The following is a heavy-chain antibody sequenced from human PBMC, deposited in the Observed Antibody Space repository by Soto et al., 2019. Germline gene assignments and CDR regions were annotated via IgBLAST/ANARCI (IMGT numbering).Heavy chain of an antibody. V-gene: IGHV3-30-3*01. CDR3: ARETEALDY. Sequence: QVQLVESGGGVVQPGRSVRLSCAASGFTFSSYAMHWVRQAPGKGLEWVAVISYDGSNKYYADSVKGRFTISRDSSKNTLYLQMNSLRPEDTAVYYCARETEALDYWGQGTLVTVSS. J-gene: IGHJ4*02. CDR1: GFTFSSYA. CDR2: ISYDGSNK.